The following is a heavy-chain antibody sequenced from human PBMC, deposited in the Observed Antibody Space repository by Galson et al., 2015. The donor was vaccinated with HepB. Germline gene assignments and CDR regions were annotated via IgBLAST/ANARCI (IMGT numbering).Heavy chain of an antibody. CDR1: GFTFSNYN. D-gene: IGHD3-10*01. J-gene: IGHJ5*02. Sequence: SLRLSCAASGFTFSNYNMHWVRQAPGKGLEWVSIISGTGGTIFYADSVKGRFTISRDNSKNTLYLQMNSLRAEDTAVYYCAKKLWTVVGNNFLDPWGQGTLVTVSS. CDR2: ISGTGGTI. CDR3: AKKLWTVVGNNFLDP. V-gene: IGHV3-23*01.